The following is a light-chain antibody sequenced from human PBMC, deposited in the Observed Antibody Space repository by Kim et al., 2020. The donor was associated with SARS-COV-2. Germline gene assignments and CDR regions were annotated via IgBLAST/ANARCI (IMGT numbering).Light chain of an antibody. CDR2: GAS. CDR1: QSVSSNY. Sequence: EIVLTQSPGTLSLSPGERATLSCRASQSVSSNYLVWYQQKPGQAPTLLTYGASKRATGIPDRFSGSGSGTDFTLTISRLEPEDFAVYYCQQYGSSPYTCGQGTKLEI. V-gene: IGKV3-20*01. J-gene: IGKJ2*01. CDR3: QQYGSSPYT.